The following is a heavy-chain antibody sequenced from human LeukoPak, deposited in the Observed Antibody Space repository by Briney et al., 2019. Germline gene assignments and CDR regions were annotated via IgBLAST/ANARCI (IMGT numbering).Heavy chain of an antibody. Sequence: SETLSLTCTVSGGSINSYYWSWIRQPPGKGLEWIGYISYSGRTNYNPSLKSRVTISVDTSKNQFSLKLSSVTAADTAVYYCARQHTAMDPFDYWGQGTLVTVSS. CDR2: ISYSGRT. J-gene: IGHJ4*02. CDR1: GGSINSYY. CDR3: ARQHTAMDPFDY. V-gene: IGHV4-59*08. D-gene: IGHD5-18*01.